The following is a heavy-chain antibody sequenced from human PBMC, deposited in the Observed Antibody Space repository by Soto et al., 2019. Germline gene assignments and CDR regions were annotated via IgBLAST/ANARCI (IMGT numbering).Heavy chain of an antibody. CDR2: VYYSGST. CDR1: GGSISSFY. V-gene: IGHV4-59*01. D-gene: IGHD3-3*01. CDR3: ARQDFWSSLDP. J-gene: IGHJ5*02. Sequence: SETLSLTCTISGGSISSFYWSWIRQPPGKGLEWIGYVYYSGSTNYNPSLKSRVTISLDTSKNQFSLRLNSVTAADTAVYYCARQDFWSSLDPWGQGTLVTVSS.